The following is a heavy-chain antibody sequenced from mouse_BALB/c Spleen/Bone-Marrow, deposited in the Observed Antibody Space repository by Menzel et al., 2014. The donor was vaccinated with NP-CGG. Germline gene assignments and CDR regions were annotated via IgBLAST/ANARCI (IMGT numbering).Heavy chain of an antibody. Sequence: QVQLQQSGAELVKPGASVKLSCKASGYTFTSYWIHWVKLRPGQGLEWIGEINTSNGRTNYNEKFKNKATLTVDKSSSTAYIQLSSLTSEDSAVYYCARYDGPAWFAYWGQGTLVTVSA. D-gene: IGHD2-3*01. CDR3: ARYDGPAWFAY. V-gene: IGHV1S81*02. CDR1: GYTFTSYW. J-gene: IGHJ3*01. CDR2: INTSNGRT.